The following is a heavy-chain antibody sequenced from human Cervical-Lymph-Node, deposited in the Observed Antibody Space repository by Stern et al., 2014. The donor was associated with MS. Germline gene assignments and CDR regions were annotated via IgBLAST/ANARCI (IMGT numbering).Heavy chain of an antibody. J-gene: IGHJ4*02. D-gene: IGHD3-10*01. V-gene: IGHV4-61*02. Sequence: VQLEESGPGLVKPSQTLSLTCTVSGGSVSSGNYYWSWIRQPAGKGLEWIGRISTSGITNYNHSLKSRVTISVDTSRKQFSLKLTSVTAADTAVYFCARDRGRYYGSGTYIYYFDYWGQGTLVTVSS. CDR1: GGSVSSGNYY. CDR3: ARDRGRYYGSGTYIYYFDY. CDR2: ISTSGIT.